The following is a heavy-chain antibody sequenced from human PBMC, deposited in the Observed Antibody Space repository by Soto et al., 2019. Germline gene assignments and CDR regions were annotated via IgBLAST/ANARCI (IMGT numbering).Heavy chain of an antibody. CDR1: GGSISSSSYY. CDR3: ASPRADYYGSGSEGWDAFDI. D-gene: IGHD3-10*01. CDR2: IYYSGST. V-gene: IGHV4-39*01. Sequence: QLQLQESGPGLVKPSETLSLTCTVSGGSISSSSYYWGWIRQPPGKGLEWIGSIYYSGSTYYNPSLKSRVTISVDTSKNPFSLKLSSVTAADTAVYYCASPRADYYGSGSEGWDAFDIWGQGTMVTVSS. J-gene: IGHJ3*02.